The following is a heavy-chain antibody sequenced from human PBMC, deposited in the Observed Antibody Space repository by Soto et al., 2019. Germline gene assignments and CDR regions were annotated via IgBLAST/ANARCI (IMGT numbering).Heavy chain of an antibody. CDR3: VRHVSGFNY. J-gene: IGHJ4*02. CDR2: INACYGNT. D-gene: IGHD6-19*01. V-gene: IGHV1-3*05. Sequence: QVQLVQAGDEEQKPGASVKVSCKASGYTFTSYAMHWVRQAPGHSLDWMGWINACYGNTKYSEQFQRGLTLTRDTLARTGYMELSSLRSEDTAVYYCVRHVSGFNYWGQGTLVTVSS. CDR1: GYTFTSYA.